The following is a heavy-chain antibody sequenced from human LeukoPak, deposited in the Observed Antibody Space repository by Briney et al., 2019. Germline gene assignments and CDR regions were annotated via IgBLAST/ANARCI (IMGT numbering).Heavy chain of an antibody. Sequence: PGGSLRLSCAASGFTFSTYWMGWVRQAPGKGLEWVANIQQDGNEKYYVDSVKGRFTISRDNAKNSLYLQMNSLRVEDTAVYYCASRIVGTPDYFDYWGQGTLVTVSS. J-gene: IGHJ4*02. CDR2: IQQDGNEK. CDR3: ASRIVGTPDYFDY. D-gene: IGHD1-26*01. CDR1: GFTFSTYW. V-gene: IGHV3-7*01.